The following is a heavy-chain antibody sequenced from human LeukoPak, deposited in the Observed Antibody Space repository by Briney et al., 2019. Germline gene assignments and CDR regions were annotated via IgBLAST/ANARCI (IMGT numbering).Heavy chain of an antibody. Sequence: SETLSLTCLVSGEPISSYYWSWIRQAPGRGPEYIGNVYYNGNTNYNPSLKSRVAISVDASKNQFSLKVDSVTTADTAVYYCARAFTMVRGVIIGAFDIWGQGTMVTVSS. CDR2: VYYNGNT. D-gene: IGHD3-10*01. J-gene: IGHJ3*02. CDR3: ARAFTMVRGVIIGAFDI. CDR1: GEPISSYY. V-gene: IGHV4-59*01.